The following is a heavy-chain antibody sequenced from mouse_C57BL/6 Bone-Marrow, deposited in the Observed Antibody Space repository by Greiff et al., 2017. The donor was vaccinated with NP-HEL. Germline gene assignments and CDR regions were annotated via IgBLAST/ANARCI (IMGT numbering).Heavy chain of an antibody. J-gene: IGHJ4*01. D-gene: IGHD3-2*02. V-gene: IGHV1-64*01. CDR3: ARGLRLRRNYAMDY. CDR1: GYTFTSYW. Sequence: QVQLQQPGAELVKPGASVKLSCKASGYTFTSYWMHWVKQRPGQGLEWIGMIHPNSGSTNYNEKFKSKATLTVDKSSSTAYMQLSSPTSEDSAVYYCARGLRLRRNYAMDYWGQGTSVTVSS. CDR2: IHPNSGST.